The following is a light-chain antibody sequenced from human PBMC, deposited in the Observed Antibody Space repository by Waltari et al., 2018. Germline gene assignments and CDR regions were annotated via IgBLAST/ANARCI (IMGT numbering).Light chain of an antibody. J-gene: IGKJ1*01. CDR1: QSVSSF. CDR3: QQRDNWPWT. Sequence: DIVLTQSPATVSLSPGERATLSCRTSQSVSSFVAWYHQKPGQPPRLLLAEASNRASGISDRITASGSGLDFTLTISSLEPEDVGVYYCQQRDNWPWTFGQGTKVEIK. V-gene: IGKV3-11*01. CDR2: EAS.